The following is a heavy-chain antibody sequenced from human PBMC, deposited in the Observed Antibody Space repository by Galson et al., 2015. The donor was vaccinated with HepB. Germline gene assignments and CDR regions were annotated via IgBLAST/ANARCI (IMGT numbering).Heavy chain of an antibody. CDR3: ARRGLWQLHYLDY. Sequence: SETLSLTCTVSGGSISSSSFLWGWIRQPPGKGLEWIGSIYYSGSTYYNPSLRSRVTISVDTSKNQFSLKLSSVTAADTAVYYCARRGLWQLHYLDYWGQGMLVTVSS. D-gene: IGHD1-26*01. CDR2: IYYSGST. V-gene: IGHV4-39*01. CDR1: GGSISSSSFL. J-gene: IGHJ4*02.